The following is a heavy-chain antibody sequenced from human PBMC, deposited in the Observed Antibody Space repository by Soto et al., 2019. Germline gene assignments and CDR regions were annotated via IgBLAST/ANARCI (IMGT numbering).Heavy chain of an antibody. V-gene: IGHV1-69*06. Sequence: QVQLVQSGAEVKKPGSSVKVSCKASGGTFSSYAISWVRQAPGQGLEWMGGIIPIFGTANYAQKFQGRVTITADKATSTAYMELSSLRAEDTAVDYWARAAGGGIGFDHWGQGTLVTVSS. CDR3: ARAAGGGIGFDH. J-gene: IGHJ5*02. CDR1: GGTFSSYA. CDR2: IIPIFGTA. D-gene: IGHD6-25*01.